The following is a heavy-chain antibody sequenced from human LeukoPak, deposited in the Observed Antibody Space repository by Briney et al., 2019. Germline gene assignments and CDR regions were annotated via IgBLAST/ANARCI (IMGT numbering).Heavy chain of an antibody. V-gene: IGHV3-48*01. CDR2: ISSLGSTI. CDR1: GFSFSTYS. J-gene: IGHJ4*02. D-gene: IGHD5-24*01. Sequence: PGGSLRLSCAASGFSFSTYSMNWVRQAPGKGLEWVSYISSLGSTIYYADSVKGRFTISRDNAKNSLYLQMNSLRAEDTAVYYCARGEQEMDTMSIDYWGQGTLVTVSS. CDR3: ARGEQEMDTMSIDY.